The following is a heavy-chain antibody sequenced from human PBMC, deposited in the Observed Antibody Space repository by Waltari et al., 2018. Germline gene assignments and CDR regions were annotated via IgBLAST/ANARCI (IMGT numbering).Heavy chain of an antibody. Sequence: QVQLQESGPGLVKPSQTLSLTCTVSGGSISSGGYSWSWIRQHPGKGLEWIGYIYYSGSTYYNPSLKSRVTISVDTSKNQFSLKLSSVTAADTAVYYCARGVAAAGFDYWGQGTLVTVSS. CDR1: GGSISSGGYS. J-gene: IGHJ4*02. V-gene: IGHV4-31*03. D-gene: IGHD6-13*01. CDR2: IYYSGST. CDR3: ARGVAAAGFDY.